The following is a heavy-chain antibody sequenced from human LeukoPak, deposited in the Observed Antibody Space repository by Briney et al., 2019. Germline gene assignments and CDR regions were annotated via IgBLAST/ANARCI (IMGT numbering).Heavy chain of an antibody. D-gene: IGHD3-22*01. CDR2: INPNSGGT. Sequence: ASVKVSCKASGYTLTGYYIHWVRQAPGQGLEWMGWINPNSGGTNYAQKFQGRVTMTRDTSISTAYMELSRLRSDDTAVYYCARGDLTYYYDSSGYSLDYWGQGTLVTVSS. CDR1: GYTLTGYY. V-gene: IGHV1-2*02. CDR3: ARGDLTYYYDSSGYSLDY. J-gene: IGHJ4*02.